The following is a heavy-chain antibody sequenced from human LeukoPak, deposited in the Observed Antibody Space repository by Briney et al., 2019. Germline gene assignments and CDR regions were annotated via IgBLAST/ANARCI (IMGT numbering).Heavy chain of an antibody. CDR2: INHSGST. V-gene: IGHV4-39*07. D-gene: IGHD2-2*01. CDR1: GGSISSSSYY. Sequence: SETLSLTCTVSGGSISSSSYYWGWIRQPPGKGLEWIGEINHSGSTNYNPSLKSRVTISVDTSKNQFSLRLSSVTAADTAVYYCARSICSSSSCYRRGKGWFDPWGQGTLVTVSS. J-gene: IGHJ5*02. CDR3: ARSICSSSSCYRRGKGWFDP.